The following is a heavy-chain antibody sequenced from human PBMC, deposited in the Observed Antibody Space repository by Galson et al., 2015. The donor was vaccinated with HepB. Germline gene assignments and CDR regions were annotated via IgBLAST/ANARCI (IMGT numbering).Heavy chain of an antibody. Sequence: SLRLSCAASGFTFSSYAMSWVRQAPGKGLEWVSAISGSGGSTYYADSVKGRFTISRDNSKNTLYLQMNSLRAEDTAVYYCAKDPLDFWSGYGPNWFDPWGQGTLVTVSS. CDR1: GFTFSSYA. CDR2: ISGSGGST. V-gene: IGHV3-23*01. CDR3: AKDPLDFWSGYGPNWFDP. J-gene: IGHJ5*02. D-gene: IGHD3-3*01.